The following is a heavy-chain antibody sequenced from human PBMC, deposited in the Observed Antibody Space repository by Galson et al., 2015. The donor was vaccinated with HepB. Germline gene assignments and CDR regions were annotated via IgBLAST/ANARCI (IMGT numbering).Heavy chain of an antibody. Sequence: SLRLSCAASGFTFSTYAMHWVRQSPGKGLEWVAVIWSDGGNKYYADSVQGRFTVSRDNSKNTLYLLMNSLRDEDTAVYYCARGARTGIPYYFHYWGQGTLVTVSS. J-gene: IGHJ4*02. CDR2: IWSDGGNK. V-gene: IGHV3-33*01. CDR3: ARGARTGIPYYFHY. CDR1: GFTFSTYA. D-gene: IGHD1-1*01.